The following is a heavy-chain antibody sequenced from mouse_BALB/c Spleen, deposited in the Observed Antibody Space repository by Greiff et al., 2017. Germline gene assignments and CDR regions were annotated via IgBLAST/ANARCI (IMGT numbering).Heavy chain of an antibody. CDR1: GFTFSSYA. D-gene: IGHD2-4*01. J-gene: IGHJ4*01. CDR2: ISSGGSYT. CDR3: ARSTMITTDYAMDY. Sequence: DVQLQESGGGLVKPGGSLKLSCAASGFTFSSYAMSWVRQTPEKRLEWVATISSGGSYTYYPDSVKGRFTISRDNAKNTLYLQMSSLRSEDTAMYYCARSTMITTDYAMDYWGQGTSVTVSS. V-gene: IGHV5-9-3*01.